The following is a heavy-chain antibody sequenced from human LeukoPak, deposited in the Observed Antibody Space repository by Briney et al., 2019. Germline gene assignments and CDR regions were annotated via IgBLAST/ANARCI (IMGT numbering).Heavy chain of an antibody. D-gene: IGHD5-12*01. J-gene: IGHJ5*02. CDR1: GGSFSGYY. CDR3: ARVELIVALPTSFDP. CDR2: INHSGST. Sequence: SETLSLTCAVYGGSFSGYYWRWIRQPPGKGLEWIGEINHSGSTNYNPSLKSRVTISVDTSKNQFSLKLSSVTSADTAMYYCARVELIVALPTSFDPWGQGTLVTVSS. V-gene: IGHV4-34*01.